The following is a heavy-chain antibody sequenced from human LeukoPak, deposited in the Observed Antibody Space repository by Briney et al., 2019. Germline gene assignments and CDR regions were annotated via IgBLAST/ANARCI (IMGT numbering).Heavy chain of an antibody. CDR3: ARDTGPAKNYYDILTGYFNKGYYFDY. V-gene: IGHV1-24*01. D-gene: IGHD3-9*01. Sequence: SGSVSCKVSAYTPTKLSMQWVRHAPGKALEWKGGFEPEEGETIYAKTVQGRVTMTEDTSTDTAYRGLSRLRSEDTAVYYCARDTGPAKNYYDILTGYFNKGYYFDYWGQGALVTVSS. CDR2: FEPEEGET. CDR1: AYTPTKLS. J-gene: IGHJ4*02.